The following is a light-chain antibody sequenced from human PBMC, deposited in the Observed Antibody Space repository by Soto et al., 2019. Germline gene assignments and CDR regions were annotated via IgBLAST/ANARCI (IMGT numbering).Light chain of an antibody. J-gene: IGKJ5*01. V-gene: IGKV3-15*01. CDR1: QSVHSN. CDR3: QQYGSSLIT. Sequence: EIVMTQSPATLSLSPGETATLSCRASQSVHSNLAWFQQHPGQAPRLLIYGASSRAIGIPVRFSGSGSGTEFTLTISRLEPEDFAVYYCQQYGSSLITFGQGTRLEIK. CDR2: GAS.